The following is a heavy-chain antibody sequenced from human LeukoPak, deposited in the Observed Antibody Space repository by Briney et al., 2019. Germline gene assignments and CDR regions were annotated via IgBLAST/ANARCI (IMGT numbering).Heavy chain of an antibody. Sequence: GGSLRLSCAASGFTFSSYGMSWVRQAPGKGLEWVAVISYDGSNKYYADSVKGRFTISRDNSKNTLYLQMNSLRAEDTAVYYCAKEALYYFDYWGQGTLVTVSS. CDR3: AKEALYYFDY. V-gene: IGHV3-30*18. CDR2: ISYDGSNK. CDR1: GFTFSSYG. J-gene: IGHJ4*02.